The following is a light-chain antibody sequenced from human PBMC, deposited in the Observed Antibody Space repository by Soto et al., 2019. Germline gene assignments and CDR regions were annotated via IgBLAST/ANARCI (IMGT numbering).Light chain of an antibody. CDR3: CSFANSNAFPYV. V-gene: IGLV2-23*02. J-gene: IGLJ1*01. CDR1: ISDIGTHNL. Sequence: QSALTQPASVSGSPGQSITISCTGTISDIGTHNLVSWYQQHPGKAPKLIIYEVTERPSGVSSRFSGSKSGNTASLTISGLQPDDEADYHCCSFANSNAFPYVFGTGTKLTVL. CDR2: EVT.